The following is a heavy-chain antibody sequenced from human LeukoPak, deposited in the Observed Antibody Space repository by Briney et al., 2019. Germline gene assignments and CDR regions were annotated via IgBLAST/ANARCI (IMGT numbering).Heavy chain of an antibody. Sequence: SETLSLTCAVHGGSFSGYYWSWIRQPPGKGLEWIGEINHSGSTNYNPSLKSRVTISVDTSKNQFSLKLSSVAAADTAVYYCARIAAAWGFDAFDTWGQGTMVTVSS. D-gene: IGHD6-13*01. CDR1: GGSFSGYY. CDR3: ARIAAAWGFDAFDT. CDR2: INHSGST. V-gene: IGHV4-34*01. J-gene: IGHJ3*02.